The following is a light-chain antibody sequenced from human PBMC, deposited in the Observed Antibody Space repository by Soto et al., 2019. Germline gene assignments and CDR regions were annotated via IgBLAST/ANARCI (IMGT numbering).Light chain of an antibody. V-gene: IGKV1D-12*01. CDR3: QQTNSFPIT. Sequence: DVQVTQSPSFVSASVGDRVTITCRASQGIGTWLAWYQQKPGKAPSLLIYGATYLQSGVPSRFSGSGLGTHFSLTIFSLPPEDFATYYCQQTNSFPITSGQGTRLEI. J-gene: IGKJ5*01. CDR1: QGIGTW. CDR2: GAT.